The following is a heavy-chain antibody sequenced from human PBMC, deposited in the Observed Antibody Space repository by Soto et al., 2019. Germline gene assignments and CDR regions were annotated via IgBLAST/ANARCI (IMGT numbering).Heavy chain of an antibody. CDR3: ARDRGTHSGSYSFWFDP. Sequence: LRLSCAASGFIFSSYSMNWVRQAPGKGLEWVSSISSSSSYIYYADSVKGRFTISRDNAKNSLYLQMNSLGAEDTAVYYCARDRGTHSGSYSFWFDPWGQGTLVTVSS. CDR1: GFIFSSYS. D-gene: IGHD1-26*01. CDR2: ISSSSSYI. V-gene: IGHV3-21*01. J-gene: IGHJ5*02.